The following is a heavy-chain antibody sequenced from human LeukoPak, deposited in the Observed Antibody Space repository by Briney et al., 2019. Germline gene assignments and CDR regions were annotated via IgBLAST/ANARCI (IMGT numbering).Heavy chain of an antibody. J-gene: IGHJ4*02. Sequence: SVKVSCKASGGTFSSYAISWVRQAPGKGLEWRGRIIPILGIANYAQKFQGRVTITADKSTSTAYMELSSLRSEDTAVYYCARAVIYGGNSPFDYWGQGTLVTVSS. CDR1: GGTFSSYA. CDR2: IIPILGIA. CDR3: ARAVIYGGNSPFDY. D-gene: IGHD4-23*01. V-gene: IGHV1-69*04.